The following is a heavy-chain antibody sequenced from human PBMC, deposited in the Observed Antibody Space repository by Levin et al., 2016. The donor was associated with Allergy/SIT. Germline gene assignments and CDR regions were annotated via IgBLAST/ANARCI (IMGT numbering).Heavy chain of an antibody. J-gene: IGHJ6*03. CDR2: IYYSGST. D-gene: IGHD2-2*01. V-gene: IGHV4-59*01. CDR3: ARGYGVPAATDYYYYYYMDV. CDR1: GGSISSYY. Sequence: SETLSLTCTVSGGSISSYYWSWIRQPPGKGLEWIGYIYYSGSTNYNPSLKSRVTISVDTSKNQFSLKLSSVTAADTAVYYCARGYGVPAATDYYYYYYMDVWGKGTTVTVSS.